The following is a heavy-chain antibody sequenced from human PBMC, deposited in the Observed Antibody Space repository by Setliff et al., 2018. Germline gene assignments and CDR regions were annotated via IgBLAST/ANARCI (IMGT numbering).Heavy chain of an antibody. Sequence: PSETLSLTCTVSGGSISSSSYYWGWIRQPPGKGLEWIGSIYYSGSPYYNPSLKSRVTISMDTSKNQFSLKVNSLTAADTAVYYCARLRGAFDYWGQGTLVTVSS. D-gene: IGHD3-16*01. J-gene: IGHJ4*02. CDR1: GGSISSSSYY. CDR3: ARLRGAFDY. V-gene: IGHV4-39*07. CDR2: IYYSGSP.